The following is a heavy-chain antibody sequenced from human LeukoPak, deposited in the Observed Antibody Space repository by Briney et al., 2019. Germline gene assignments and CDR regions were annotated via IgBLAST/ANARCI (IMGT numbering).Heavy chain of an antibody. CDR3: TTEASGSGWAF. CDR1: GFTFSTAP. V-gene: IGHV3-15*07. CDR2: IKSKADGGTA. J-gene: IGHJ4*02. Sequence: GGSLRLSCAASGFTFSTAPMNWVRQAPGKGLEWVGRIKSKADGGTADYAELVKGRFTISRDDSQNMWYLQMNRLRTDDTAVYYCTTEASGSGWAFWGQGTLVPVSS. D-gene: IGHD6-19*01.